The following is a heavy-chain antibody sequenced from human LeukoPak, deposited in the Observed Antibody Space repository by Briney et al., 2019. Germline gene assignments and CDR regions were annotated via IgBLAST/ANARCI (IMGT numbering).Heavy chain of an antibody. Sequence: ASVKVSCKASGYTFTSYYMHWVRQAPGQGLEWMGIINPSGGSTSYAQKFQGRVTMTRDTSTGTVYMELSSLRSEDTAVYYCARDGVLWFGELSHYYMDVWGKGTTVTVSS. V-gene: IGHV1-46*01. CDR1: GYTFTSYY. D-gene: IGHD3-10*01. CDR2: INPSGGST. CDR3: ARDGVLWFGELSHYYMDV. J-gene: IGHJ6*03.